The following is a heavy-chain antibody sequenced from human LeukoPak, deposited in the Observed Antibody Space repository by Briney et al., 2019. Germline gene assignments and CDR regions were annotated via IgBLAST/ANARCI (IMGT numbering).Heavy chain of an antibody. CDR3: ASGSRVTMIVVVRWSYFDY. J-gene: IGHJ4*02. Sequence: ASVKVSCKASRGTFSSYAISWVRQAPGQGLEWMGRIITILGIANYAQKFQGRVTITADKSTSTAYMELSSLRSEDTAVYYCASGSRVTMIVVVRWSYFDYWGQGTLVTVSS. CDR2: IITILGIA. V-gene: IGHV1-69*04. CDR1: RGTFSSYA. D-gene: IGHD3-22*01.